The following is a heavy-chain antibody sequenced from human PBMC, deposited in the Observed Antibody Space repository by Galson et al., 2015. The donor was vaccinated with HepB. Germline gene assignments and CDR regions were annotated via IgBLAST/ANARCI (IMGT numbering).Heavy chain of an antibody. CDR3: ARIPLRDARPLG. D-gene: IGHD3-16*01. J-gene: IGHJ4*02. CDR2: INEDGSGR. V-gene: IGHV3-7*01. CDR1: GFTFSSYW. Sequence: SLRLSCAASGFTFSSYWMSWVRQAPGKGLEWVADINEDGSGRYYVDSVKGRFTVSRDNAENSLYLQMDSLRTGDTAVYYCARIPLRDARPLGWGQGTLVTVSS.